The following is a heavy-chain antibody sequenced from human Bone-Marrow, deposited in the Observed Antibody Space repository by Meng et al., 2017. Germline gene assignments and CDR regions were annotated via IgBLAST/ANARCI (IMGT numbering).Heavy chain of an antibody. D-gene: IGHD4-11*01. Sequence: QVQPQQSGAGLLNPSETLSLTCVVSGGSFSDYYWSWIRQPPGKGLEWIGEINHSGSTNYNPSLEGRATISVDTSQNNLSLRLSSVTAADSAVYYCARGPTTMAHDFDYWGQGTLVTISS. CDR1: GGSFSDYY. V-gene: IGHV4-34*01. J-gene: IGHJ4*02. CDR2: INHSGST. CDR3: ARGPTTMAHDFDY.